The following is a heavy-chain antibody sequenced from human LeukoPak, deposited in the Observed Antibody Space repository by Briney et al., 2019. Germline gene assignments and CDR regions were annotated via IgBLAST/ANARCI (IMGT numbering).Heavy chain of an antibody. J-gene: IGHJ4*02. CDR1: GFTFSNYG. CDR2: ISSSGTYI. Sequence: GGSLRLSCAASGFTFSNYGMHWVRQAPGKGLEWVSTISSSGTYIYYADSVKGRFTISRDNAKNSLYMQMNSLRAEDTAVYYCARDPGRSGGSCYSDYWGQGTLVTVSS. CDR3: ARDPGRSGGSCYSDY. V-gene: IGHV3-21*01. D-gene: IGHD2-15*01.